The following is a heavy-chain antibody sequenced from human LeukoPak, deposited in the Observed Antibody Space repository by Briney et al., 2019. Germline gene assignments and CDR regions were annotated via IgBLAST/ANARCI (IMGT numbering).Heavy chain of an antibody. J-gene: IGHJ6*02. CDR3: ASEWGDYYGMDV. D-gene: IGHD3-16*01. Sequence: GGSLRLSCAASGFTFSSYAMHWVRQAPGKGLEWVSSISSSSSYIYYADSVKGRFTISRDNAKNSLYLQMSSLRAEDAAVYYCASEWGDYYGMDVWGQGTTVTVSS. CDR2: ISSSSSYI. V-gene: IGHV3-21*01. CDR1: GFTFSSYA.